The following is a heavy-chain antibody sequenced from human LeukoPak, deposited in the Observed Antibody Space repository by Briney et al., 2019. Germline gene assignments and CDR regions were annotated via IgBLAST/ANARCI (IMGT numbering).Heavy chain of an antibody. Sequence: ASVKASCKASGYTFTSYYMHWVRQAPGQGLEWMGIINPSGGSTSYAQKFQGRITMTRDMSTSTVYMELSSLRSEDTAVYYCARDDVGGSCYFDYWGQGTLVTVSS. CDR3: ARDDVGGSCYFDY. CDR2: INPSGGST. D-gene: IGHD2-15*01. CDR1: GYTFTSYY. J-gene: IGHJ4*02. V-gene: IGHV1-46*01.